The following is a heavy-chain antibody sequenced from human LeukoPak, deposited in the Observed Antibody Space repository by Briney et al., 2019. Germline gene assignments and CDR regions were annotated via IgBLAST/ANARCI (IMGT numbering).Heavy chain of an antibody. Sequence: GGSLRLSCAASGFTFSSFWVHWVRQAPGKGLVWVSRVNSDGSTTNYADSVKGRFTISRDNAKNTLYLQMSTLRAEDTAMYYCARAKMSCSTTTCYGDWGQGTLVTVSS. J-gene: IGHJ4*02. D-gene: IGHD2-2*01. CDR3: ARAKMSCSTTTCYGD. V-gene: IGHV3-74*01. CDR2: VNSDGSTT. CDR1: GFTFSSFW.